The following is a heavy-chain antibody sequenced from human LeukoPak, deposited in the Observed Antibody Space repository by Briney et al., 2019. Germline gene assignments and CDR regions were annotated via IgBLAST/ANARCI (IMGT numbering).Heavy chain of an antibody. Sequence: PSETLSLTCAVYGGSFSSYYWSWIRQPPGKGLEWIGEINHSGSTNYNPSLKSRVTISVDTSKNQFSLKLSSVTAADTAVYYCARPTNSGRPFGYWGQGTLVTVSS. V-gene: IGHV4-34*01. J-gene: IGHJ4*02. D-gene: IGHD5-12*01. CDR3: ARPTNSGRPFGY. CDR1: GGSFSSYY. CDR2: INHSGST.